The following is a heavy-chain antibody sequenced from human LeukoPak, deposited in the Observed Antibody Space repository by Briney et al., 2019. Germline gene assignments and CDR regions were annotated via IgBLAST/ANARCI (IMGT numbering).Heavy chain of an antibody. D-gene: IGHD6-13*01. CDR2: IRYDGSNK. CDR1: GFTFSSYG. J-gene: IGHJ6*03. V-gene: IGHV3-30*02. CDR3: AKDPRAAGPYYYYYYMDV. Sequence: GGSLRLSCAASGFTFSSYGMHWVRQAPGKGLEWVAFIRYDGSNKYYADSVKGRFTISRDNSKNTLYLQMNSLRADDTAMYYCAKDPRAAGPYYYYYYMDVWGQGTTVTVSS.